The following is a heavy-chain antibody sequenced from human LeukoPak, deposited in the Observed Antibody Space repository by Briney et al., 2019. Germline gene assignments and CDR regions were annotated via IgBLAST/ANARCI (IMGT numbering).Heavy chain of an antibody. CDR3: AKSSGWTFDY. J-gene: IGHJ4*02. Sequence: PSETLSLTCTVSGGSISGSSYYWGWIRQPPGKGLDWIGSIYYSGSTYYNPSLKSRVTISGDTAKNQFSLKLSSVTAADTAVYYCAKSSGWTFDYWGQGTLVTVSS. D-gene: IGHD6-19*01. CDR2: IYYSGST. CDR1: GGSISGSSYY. V-gene: IGHV4-39*07.